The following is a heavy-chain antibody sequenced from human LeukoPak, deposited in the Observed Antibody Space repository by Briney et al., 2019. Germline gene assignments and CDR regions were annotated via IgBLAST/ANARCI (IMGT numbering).Heavy chain of an antibody. CDR1: GFIFSNYW. D-gene: IGHD3-10*01. J-gene: IGHJ4*02. Sequence: PGGSLRLSCAASGFIFSNYWMSWVRQAPGKGLEWVANIRQDGSDKYYVDSVKGRFTISRDNAQNSLYLQMNSLRAEDTAVYYCAREIVWFDKSYFDYWGQGSLVTVSS. CDR2: IRQDGSDK. CDR3: AREIVWFDKSYFDY. V-gene: IGHV3-7*01.